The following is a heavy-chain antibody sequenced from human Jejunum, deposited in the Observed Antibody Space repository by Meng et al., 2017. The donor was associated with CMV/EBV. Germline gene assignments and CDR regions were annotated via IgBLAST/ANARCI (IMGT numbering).Heavy chain of an antibody. V-gene: IGHV3-7*03. CDR1: GFTFSSYW. Sequence: SGFTFSSYWMSWVRQAPGKGLEWVANIKEDGSERNYVDSVKGRFTVSRDNAKKSLSLEMNSLRVEDTAIYFCARWGGEGSTSGFDFWGQGALVTVSS. J-gene: IGHJ4*02. CDR3: ARWGGEGSTSGFDF. CDR2: IKEDGSER. D-gene: IGHD1-26*01.